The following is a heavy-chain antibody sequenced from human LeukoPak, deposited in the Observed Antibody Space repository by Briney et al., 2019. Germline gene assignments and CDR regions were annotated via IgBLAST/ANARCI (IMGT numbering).Heavy chain of an antibody. D-gene: IGHD1-26*01. Sequence: GGSLRLSCVASGFTFSSYAMTWGRQAPGKGLECVSHITSDGGDTNYADSVKGRFTISRDNPKSTLYLQMDSLRAEDTAVYYCAKGLSYSSGGGGDWGQGTLVTVSS. CDR1: GFTFSSYA. CDR3: AKGLSYSSGGGGD. J-gene: IGHJ4*02. CDR2: ITSDGGDT. V-gene: IGHV3-23*01.